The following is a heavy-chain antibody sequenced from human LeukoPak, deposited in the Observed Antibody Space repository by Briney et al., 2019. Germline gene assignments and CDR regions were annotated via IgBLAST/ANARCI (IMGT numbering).Heavy chain of an antibody. V-gene: IGHV3-11*06. D-gene: IGHD1-26*01. CDR3: AREGIVGATLRLNYFDY. CDR1: GFTFSGYY. CDR2: ISSGSGHT. J-gene: IGHJ4*02. Sequence: AGGSLRLSCAASGFTFSGYYMTWIRQAPGKGLEWVSYISSGSGHTNYADSVKGRFTISRDNAKNSLYLQMNSLRAGDTAVYYCAREGIVGATLRLNYFDYWGRGTLVTVSS.